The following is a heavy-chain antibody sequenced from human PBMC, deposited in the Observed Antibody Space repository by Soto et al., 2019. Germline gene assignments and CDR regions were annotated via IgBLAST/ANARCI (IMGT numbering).Heavy chain of an antibody. D-gene: IGHD4-17*01. CDR2: TIPELGTS. Sequence: ASVKVSCKASGNSFTTYYMHWVRQAPGQGLEWMGVTIPELGTSNYAQRLQGRVTITVDKATNTAYLNLTTLTSEDTAIYYCARTSMTRIDYWGQGTLVTVSS. V-gene: IGHV1-69*10. CDR1: GNSFTTYY. J-gene: IGHJ4*02. CDR3: ARTSMTRIDY.